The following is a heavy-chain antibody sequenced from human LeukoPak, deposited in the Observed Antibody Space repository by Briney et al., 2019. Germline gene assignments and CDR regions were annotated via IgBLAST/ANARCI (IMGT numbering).Heavy chain of an antibody. D-gene: IGHD3-10*01. V-gene: IGHV3-30*02. J-gene: IGHJ4*02. CDR3: AKDPDYYGSGSYYFDY. CDR1: GFTFSSYV. CDR2: IRYDGSDK. Sequence: GGSLRLSCAASGFTFSSYVMHWVRQAPGKGLEWVAFIRYDGSDKYYADSVKGRFTISRDNSKNTLYLQMNSLRAEDTAVYYCAKDPDYYGSGSYYFDYWGQGNLVTVSS.